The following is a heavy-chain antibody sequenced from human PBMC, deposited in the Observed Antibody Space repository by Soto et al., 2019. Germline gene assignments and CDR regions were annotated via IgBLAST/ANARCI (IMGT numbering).Heavy chain of an antibody. CDR3: AREYYGTTTWIDY. CDR1: GYTFTSYP. V-gene: IGHV1-18*04. D-gene: IGHD1-7*01. Sequence: QVQLVQSAPELQRPGDSVKVSCKTSGYTFTSYPYSWVRQAPGQGLEWMGWVTSYDGTTKVAQQFRDRITLTADKSAATVFMELRRLTSDDTAVYYCAREYYGTTTWIDYWGQGTLVAVSS. J-gene: IGHJ4*02. CDR2: VTSYDGTT.